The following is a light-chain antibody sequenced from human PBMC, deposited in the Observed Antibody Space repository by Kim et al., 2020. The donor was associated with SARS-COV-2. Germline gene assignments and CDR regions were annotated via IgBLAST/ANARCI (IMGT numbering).Light chain of an antibody. CDR3: LLYYGGVWV. Sequence: QAVVTQDPSLTVSPGGTVTLTCASNTGAVTSGYYPNWFQLKPGQAPRSMIHTASGRHSWTPARFSGSLLGGKAALTLSGVEPEDEPEYYCLLYYGGVWVFGGGTQLTVL. CDR2: TAS. V-gene: IGLV7-43*01. CDR1: TGAVTSGYY. J-gene: IGLJ3*02.